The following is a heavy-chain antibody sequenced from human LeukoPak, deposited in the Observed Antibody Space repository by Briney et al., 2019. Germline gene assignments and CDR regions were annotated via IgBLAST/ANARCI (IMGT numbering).Heavy chain of an antibody. CDR2: IYYSGST. CDR1: GGSISSYY. CDR3: ARDPRYWAVVPAAPYYYYYYYMDV. J-gene: IGHJ6*03. Sequence: SETLSLTCTVSGGSISSYYWSWIRQPPGKGLEWIGYIYYSGSTNYNPSLKSRVTISVDTSKNQFSLKLSSVTAADTAVYYCARDPRYWAVVPAAPYYYYYYYMDVWGKGTTVTVSS. V-gene: IGHV4-59*01. D-gene: IGHD2-2*01.